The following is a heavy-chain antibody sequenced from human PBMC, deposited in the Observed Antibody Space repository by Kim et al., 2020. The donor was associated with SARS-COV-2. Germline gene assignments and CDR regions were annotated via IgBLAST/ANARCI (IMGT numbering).Heavy chain of an antibody. J-gene: IGHJ4*02. CDR1: GFTFSDSY. V-gene: IGHV3-11*05. CDR2: ICGSGGYS. D-gene: IGHD2-8*02. Sequence: GGSLRLSCAASGFTFSDSYITWIRQAPGKGLEWVSYICGSGGYSNYADSVRGRFTISRDNAKNSLYLEMNSLRADDTAVYYCGRAPTGTVDYWGQGTLVTVSS. CDR3: GRAPTGTVDY.